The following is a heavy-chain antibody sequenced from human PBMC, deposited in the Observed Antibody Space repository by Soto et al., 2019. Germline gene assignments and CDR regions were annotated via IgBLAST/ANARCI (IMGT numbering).Heavy chain of an antibody. V-gene: IGHV1-69*01. CDR1: GGTFSSYA. Sequence: QVQLVQSGAEVKKPGSSVKASCKASGGTFSSYAISWVRQAPGQGLEWMGGIIPIFGTANYAQKFQGRVTITADESTSTAYMELSSLRSEDTAVYYCARLGTPYYSSSWGNWFDPWGQGTLVTVSS. CDR3: ARLGTPYYSSSWGNWFDP. CDR2: IIPIFGTA. D-gene: IGHD6-13*01. J-gene: IGHJ5*02.